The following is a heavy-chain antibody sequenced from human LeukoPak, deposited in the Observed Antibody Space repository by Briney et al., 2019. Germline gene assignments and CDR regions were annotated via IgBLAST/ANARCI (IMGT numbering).Heavy chain of an antibody. Sequence: GESLKISCKGSGYRFTSYWIGWVRQMPGKGLEWMGIIYSGDSNTTYSPSFQGQVTISTDKSSNTAYLQWSSLKASDTAMYYCARPLGDFWSGYDFNAFYIWGQGTMVTVSS. CDR2: IYSGDSNT. V-gene: IGHV5-51*01. CDR1: GYRFTSYW. D-gene: IGHD3-3*01. CDR3: ARPLGDFWSGYDFNAFYI. J-gene: IGHJ3*02.